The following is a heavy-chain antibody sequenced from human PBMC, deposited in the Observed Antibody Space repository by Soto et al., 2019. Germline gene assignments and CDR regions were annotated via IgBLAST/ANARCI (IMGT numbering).Heavy chain of an antibody. CDR1: GYIFIGYY. Sequence: QVQLVQSGAEVKKPGASVKVPCKASGYIFIGYYIHWVRQAPGQGLEWMGWINPNSGGTYYPHEFQGRVTMTRDTSISTVYMDLSSLKSDDTAVYYCARQAPPRGSGSSFDYWGQGIQVTVSS. D-gene: IGHD3-10*01. V-gene: IGHV1-2*07. CDR3: ARQAPPRGSGSSFDY. CDR2: INPNSGGT. J-gene: IGHJ4*02.